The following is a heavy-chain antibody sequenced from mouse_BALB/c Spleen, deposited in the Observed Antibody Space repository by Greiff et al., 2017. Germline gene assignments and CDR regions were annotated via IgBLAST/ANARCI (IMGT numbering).Heavy chain of an antibody. CDR1: GFTFSSFG. Sequence: EVKVVESGGGLVQPGGSRKLSCAASGFTFSSFGMHWVRQAPEKGLEWVAYISSGSSTIYYADTVKGRFTISRDNPKNTLFLQMTSLRSEDTAMYYCASGTGTGAYWGQGTLVTVSA. D-gene: IGHD4-1*01. J-gene: IGHJ3*01. CDR2: ISSGSSTI. V-gene: IGHV5-17*02. CDR3: ASGTGTGAY.